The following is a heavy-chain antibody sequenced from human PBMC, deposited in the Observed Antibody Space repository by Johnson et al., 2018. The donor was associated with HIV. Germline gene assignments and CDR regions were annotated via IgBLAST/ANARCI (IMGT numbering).Heavy chain of an antibody. D-gene: IGHD1-1*01. CDR1: GFTFSSYA. CDR2: ISSSGSTI. V-gene: IGHV3-48*04. Sequence: VKLVESGGGLVQPGGSLRLSCAASGFTFSSYAMSWVRQAPGKGLEWVSYISSSGSTIYYADSVKGRFTISRDNAKNSLYLQMNSLRAEDTAVYYCAKDLRTTGAFDIWGQGTMVTVSS. CDR3: AKDLRTTGAFDI. J-gene: IGHJ3*02.